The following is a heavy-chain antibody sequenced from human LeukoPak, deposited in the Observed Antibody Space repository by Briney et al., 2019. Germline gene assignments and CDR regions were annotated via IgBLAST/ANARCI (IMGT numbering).Heavy chain of an antibody. Sequence: PGGSLRLSCAASGFTFSNAWMSWVRQAPGKGLEWVGRIKSRTDGGTTDYAAPVKGRFTISRDDSKNTLYLQMNSLKTEDTAVYYCTTDFLGYCSSTSCYFLDYWGQGTLVTVSS. J-gene: IGHJ4*02. CDR1: GFTFSNAW. V-gene: IGHV3-15*01. D-gene: IGHD2-2*01. CDR2: IKSRTDGGTT. CDR3: TTDFLGYCSSTSCYFLDY.